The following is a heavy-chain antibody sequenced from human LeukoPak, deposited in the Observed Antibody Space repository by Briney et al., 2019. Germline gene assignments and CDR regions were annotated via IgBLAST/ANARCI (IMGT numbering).Heavy chain of an antibody. V-gene: IGHV3-23*01. J-gene: IGHJ4*02. CDR3: AKDAVGLWF. CDR2: ISGSGGST. Sequence: GGSLRLSCATSQFNFNKFGMTWVRQAPGKGLEWVSAISGSGGSTYYADSVKGRFTISRDNSKNTLYLQMNSLRAEDTAVYYCAKDAVGLWFGGQGTLVTVSS. CDR1: QFNFNKFG. D-gene: IGHD3-10*01.